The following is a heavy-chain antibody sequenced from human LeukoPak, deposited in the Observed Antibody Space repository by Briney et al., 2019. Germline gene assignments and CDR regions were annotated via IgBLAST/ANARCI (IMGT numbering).Heavy chain of an antibody. J-gene: IGHJ4*02. Sequence: PGGSLRLSCAASGFTFSSYAMSWARQAPGKGLEWVSAISGSGGSTYYADSVKGRFTISRDNSKNTLYLQMNSLRAEDTAVYYCAKDWNYDFWSGYSFDWGQGTLVTVSS. CDR3: AKDWNYDFWSGYSFD. D-gene: IGHD3-3*01. CDR2: ISGSGGST. V-gene: IGHV3-23*01. CDR1: GFTFSSYA.